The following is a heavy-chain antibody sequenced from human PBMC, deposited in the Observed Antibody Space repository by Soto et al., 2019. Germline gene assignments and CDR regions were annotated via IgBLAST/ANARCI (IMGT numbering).Heavy chain of an antibody. Sequence: GAPVKVSCKASGYTFTSYAMHWVRQAPGQRLEWMGWINAGNGNTKYSQKFQGRVTITRDTSASTAYMELSSLRSEDTAVYYCARDQAKGSSELPYYGMDVWGQGTTVTVSS. CDR1: GYTFTSYA. V-gene: IGHV1-3*01. J-gene: IGHJ6*02. D-gene: IGHD6-6*01. CDR3: ARDQAKGSSELPYYGMDV. CDR2: INAGNGNT.